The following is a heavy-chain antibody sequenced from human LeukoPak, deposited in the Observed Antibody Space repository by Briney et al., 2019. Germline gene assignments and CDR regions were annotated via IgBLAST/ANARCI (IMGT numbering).Heavy chain of an antibody. CDR1: GGTFSSYA. V-gene: IGHV1-69*13. J-gene: IGHJ6*03. CDR2: IIPIFGTA. CDR3: ARDELMVRGAHMDV. D-gene: IGHD3-10*01. Sequence: SVKVSCKASGGTFSSYAISWVRQAPGQGLECMGGIIPIFGTANYAQKFQGRVTITADESTSTAYMELSSLRSEDTAVYYCARDELMVRGAHMDVWGKGTTVTVSS.